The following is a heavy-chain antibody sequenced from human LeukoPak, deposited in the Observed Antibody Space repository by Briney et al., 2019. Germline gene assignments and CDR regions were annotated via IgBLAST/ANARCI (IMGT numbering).Heavy chain of an antibody. J-gene: IGHJ3*02. Sequence: SETLSLTCTVSGGSISSGSYYWSWIRQPAGKGLEWIGRIYTSGNTNYNPSLKSRVTISVDTSKNQFSLKLSSVTAADTAVYYCARDYCGGDCYSRGNRPRGAFDIWGQGTVVTVSS. CDR2: IYTSGNT. CDR3: ARDYCGGDCYSRGNRPRGAFDI. D-gene: IGHD2-21*02. V-gene: IGHV4-61*02. CDR1: GGSISSGSYY.